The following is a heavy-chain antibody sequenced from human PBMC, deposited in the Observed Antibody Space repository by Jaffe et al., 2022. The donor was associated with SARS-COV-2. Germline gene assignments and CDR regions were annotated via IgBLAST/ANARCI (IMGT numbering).Heavy chain of an antibody. CDR2: ISYDGSNK. CDR3: AKRGSSGYYDAYFDY. Sequence: QVQLVESGGGVVQPGRSLRLSCAASGFTFSSYGMHWVRQAPGKGLEWVAVISYDGSNKYYADSVKGRFTISRDNSKNTLYLQMNSLRAEDTAVYYCAKRGSSGYYDAYFDYWGQGTLVTVSS. CDR1: GFTFSSYG. D-gene: IGHD3-22*01. V-gene: IGHV3-30*18. J-gene: IGHJ4*02.